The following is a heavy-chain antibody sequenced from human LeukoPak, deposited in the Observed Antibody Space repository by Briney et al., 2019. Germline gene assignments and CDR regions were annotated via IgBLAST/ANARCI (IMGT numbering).Heavy chain of an antibody. CDR3: ARGKRGSGSYYNGVDY. Sequence: PGGSLRLSCAASGFTFSSFSMNWVRQAPGKGLEWVSSISSGGNYLYYADSVKGRFTISRDNAQNSLYLQMNSLRAEDTAVYYCARGKRGSGSYYNGVDYWGQGTLVTVSS. V-gene: IGHV3-21*01. CDR2: ISSGGNYL. CDR1: GFTFSSFS. D-gene: IGHD3-10*01. J-gene: IGHJ4*02.